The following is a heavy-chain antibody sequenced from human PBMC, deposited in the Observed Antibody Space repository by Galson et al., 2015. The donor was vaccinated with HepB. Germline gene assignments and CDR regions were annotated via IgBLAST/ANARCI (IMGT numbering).Heavy chain of an antibody. D-gene: IGHD6-13*01. CDR2: VDPSGGFT. CDR1: GYTFTVYY. CDR3: AREASSSKFDY. V-gene: IGHV1-46*03. J-gene: IGHJ4*02. Sequence: SVKVSCKASGYTFTVYYMHWVRQAPGQGLEWMGIVDPSGGFTTYAQKLQGRVTMTRDTSTSTVYMELSSLRSEDTAIYFCAREASSSKFDYWGQGTLVTVSS.